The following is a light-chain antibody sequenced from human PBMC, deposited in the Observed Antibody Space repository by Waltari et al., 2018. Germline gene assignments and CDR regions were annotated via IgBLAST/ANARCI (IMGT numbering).Light chain of an antibody. CDR3: QSADTTSSLYV. CDR1: ALPKQY. J-gene: IGLJ1*01. CDR2: KDT. Sequence: SFELTQPPSVSVSPGQTARIPCSGDALPKQYAYWYQQKPGQAPVVVIYKDTERPSGIPERFSGSTSGTTVTLTISGVQAEDEADYYCQSADTTSSLYVFGGGTKVTVL. V-gene: IGLV3-25*03.